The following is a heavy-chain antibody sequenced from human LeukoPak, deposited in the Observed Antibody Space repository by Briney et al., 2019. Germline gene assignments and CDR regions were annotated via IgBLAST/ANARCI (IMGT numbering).Heavy chain of an antibody. V-gene: IGHV3-53*01. CDR1: GVTVGTNS. CDR3: ASAREYCGSAECYEYFQH. Sequence: GGSLRLSCAASGVTVGTNSMSWARQSPRKGLEWVSVIYSGGSTYNADSVNGRFTVSRDNSRNTLFLQMNNLRAEDTALYFCASAREYCGSAECYEYFQHWGQGTLVIVSS. CDR2: IYSGGST. D-gene: IGHD2-21*01. J-gene: IGHJ1*01.